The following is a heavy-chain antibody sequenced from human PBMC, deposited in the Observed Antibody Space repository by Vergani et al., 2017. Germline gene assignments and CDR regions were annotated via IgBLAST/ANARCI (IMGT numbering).Heavy chain of an antibody. V-gene: IGHV3-30*02. CDR2: IQFDGSNQ. D-gene: IGHD3-16*01. J-gene: IGHJ4*02. Sequence: QVQLVESGGGVVQRGGSLRLSCATSGFTLSNYDMQWIRQGPGKGLEFVAFIQFDGSNQYYADSVKSRFTLSRDFSKNTLYLQMNSLRTDDTATYYCAKHFRGWGIVYWGQGTQVIVSS. CDR1: GFTLSNYD. CDR3: AKHFRGWGIVY.